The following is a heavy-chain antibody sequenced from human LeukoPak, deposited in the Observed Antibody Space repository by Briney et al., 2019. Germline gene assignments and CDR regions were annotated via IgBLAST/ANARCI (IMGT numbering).Heavy chain of an antibody. CDR3: AKEGPPAMFIMIVVVTSEMDV. V-gene: IGHV3-23*01. J-gene: IGHJ6*02. CDR2: ISGSGGST. CDR1: GFTFSSYA. Sequence: GGSLRLSCAASGFTFSSYAMSWVRQAPGKGLEWVSAISGSGGSTYYADSVKGRFTISRDNSKNTLYLQMNSLRAEDTAVYYCAKEGPPAMFIMIVVVTSEMDVWGQGTTVTVSS. D-gene: IGHD3-22*01.